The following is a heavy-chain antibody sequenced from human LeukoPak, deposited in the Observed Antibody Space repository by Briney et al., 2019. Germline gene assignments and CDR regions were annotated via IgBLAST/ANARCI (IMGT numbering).Heavy chain of an antibody. Sequence: KPSETLSLTCTVSGGSISSYYWSWLRQPPGKGLEWIGYIYYSGSTNYNPSLKSRVTISVDTSKNQFSLKLSSVAAADTAVYYCARVGPQVRFLEWYCDYWGQGTLVTVSS. CDR2: IYYSGST. CDR1: GGSISSYY. J-gene: IGHJ4*02. CDR3: ARVGPQVRFLEWYCDY. V-gene: IGHV4-59*01. D-gene: IGHD3-3*01.